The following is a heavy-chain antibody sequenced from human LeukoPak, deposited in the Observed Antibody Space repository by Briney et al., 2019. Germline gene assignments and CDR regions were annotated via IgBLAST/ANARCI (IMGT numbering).Heavy chain of an antibody. CDR2: INKDGSEK. CDR1: GFTLSNYY. Sequence: PGGSLRLSCAASGFTLSNYYMSWVRQAPGKGLEWVAHINKDGSEKYYVDSVKGRFTISRDNAKNSLYLQMNSLRVEDTAVYYCARDKVTYWGRGTLVTVSS. J-gene: IGHJ4*02. CDR3: ARDKVTY. V-gene: IGHV3-7*01.